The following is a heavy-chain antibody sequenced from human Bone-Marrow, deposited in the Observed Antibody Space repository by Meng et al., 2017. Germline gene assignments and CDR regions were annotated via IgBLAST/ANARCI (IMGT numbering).Heavy chain of an antibody. CDR3: ARDFFFSPWFGESTWSFDY. D-gene: IGHD3-10*01. CDR1: GFTFSSYW. CDR2: ISSSSSYI. V-gene: IGHV3-21*01. J-gene: IGHJ4*02. Sequence: GGSLRLSCAASGFTFSSYWMSWVRQAPGKGLEWVSSISSSSSYIYYADSVKGRFTISRDNAKNSLYLQMNSLRAEDTAVYYCARDFFFSPWFGESTWSFDYWGQGTVVTVSS.